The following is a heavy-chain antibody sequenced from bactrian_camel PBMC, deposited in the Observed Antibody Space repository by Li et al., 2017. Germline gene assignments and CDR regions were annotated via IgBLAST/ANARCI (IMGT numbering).Heavy chain of an antibody. V-gene: IGHV3S1*01. CDR3: VLGGDCRN. D-gene: IGHD3*01. CDR1: GFTFSTYW. Sequence: HVQLVESGGGSVEAGGSLRLSCAASGFTFSTYWMYWVRQAPGKGLEWVSGINSVGGNIDYTDSMRGRFSISRDNAKNTLYLQMNSLKTEDTAAYYCVLGGDCRNWGQGTQVTVS. CDR2: INSVGGNI. J-gene: IGHJ4*01.